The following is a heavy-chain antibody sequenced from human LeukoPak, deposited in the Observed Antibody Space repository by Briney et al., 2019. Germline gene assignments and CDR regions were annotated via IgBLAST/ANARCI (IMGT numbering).Heavy chain of an antibody. J-gene: IGHJ4*02. Sequence: GGSLRLSCAASGFTFSSYTMNWVRQAPGKGLEWVSSITGDSAHIFYADSVQGRFIISRDDATKSLYLQMSGLTAEDTAVYYCARVRGYSRDFWGQGTLVTVSS. CDR3: ARVRGYSRDF. V-gene: IGHV3-21*01. D-gene: IGHD5-12*01. CDR1: GFTFSSYT. CDR2: ITGDSAHI.